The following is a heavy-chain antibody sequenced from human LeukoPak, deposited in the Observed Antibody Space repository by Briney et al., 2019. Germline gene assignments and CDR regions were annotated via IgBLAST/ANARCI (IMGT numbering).Heavy chain of an antibody. CDR2: IKQDGSAK. Sequence: GGSLRLSCAASGLTFSSYWMTWVRQAPGKGLEWVANIKQDGSAKYYVDSVRGRFTISRDNAKNALDLQMNSLRVEDTAVYYCASRIAATPAGWYFDLWGRRTLVTVSS. D-gene: IGHD6-13*01. V-gene: IGHV3-7*02. CDR3: ASRIAATPAGWYFDL. J-gene: IGHJ2*01. CDR1: GLTFSSYW.